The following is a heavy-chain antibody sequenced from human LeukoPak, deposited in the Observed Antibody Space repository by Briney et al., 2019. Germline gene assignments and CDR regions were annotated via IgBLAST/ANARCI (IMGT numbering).Heavy chain of an antibody. CDR1: GGSVRPYF. J-gene: IGHJ6*03. D-gene: IGHD1-1*01. V-gene: IGHV4-59*02. CDR2: IDYSGST. Sequence: SETLSLTCTVPGGSVRPYFWNWIRQSPGKGLEWLAFIDYSGSTSYDPSLNSRATISTDTSKSQFSLRLSSVTAADTAVYYCARGSGTTGTIYMDVWGKGITVTVSS. CDR3: ARGSGTTGTIYMDV.